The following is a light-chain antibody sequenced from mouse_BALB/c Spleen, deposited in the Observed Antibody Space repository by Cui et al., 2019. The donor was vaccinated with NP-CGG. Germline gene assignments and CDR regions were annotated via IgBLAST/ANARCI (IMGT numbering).Light chain of an antibody. CDR3: QQLYSYPLT. CDR2: WAS. V-gene: IGKV8-30*01. CDR1: QSFLYSKNQKNY. Sequence: DIVMSQSPSSLAVSVGEKVTMNCKSNQSFLYSKNQKNYLAWYQQKPGQSPKLLIYWASSRESGVPDRFTGSGSGTDFTLTISSVKAEDLAVYYCQQLYSYPLTFGAGTKLELK. J-gene: IGKJ5*01.